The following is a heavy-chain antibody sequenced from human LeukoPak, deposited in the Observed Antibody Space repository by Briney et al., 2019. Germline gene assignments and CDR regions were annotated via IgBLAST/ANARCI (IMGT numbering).Heavy chain of an antibody. Sequence: GGSLRLSCAASGFTFSNYAMSWVRQAPGKGLEWVSSISGSGGSTYYADSVKGRFTISRDNSKNTLYLQMNSLRAEDTAVYYCAKGKDYDFWGGYYPGYWGQGTLVTVSS. D-gene: IGHD3-3*01. V-gene: IGHV3-23*01. CDR2: ISGSGGST. CDR3: AKGKDYDFWGGYYPGY. J-gene: IGHJ4*02. CDR1: GFTFSNYA.